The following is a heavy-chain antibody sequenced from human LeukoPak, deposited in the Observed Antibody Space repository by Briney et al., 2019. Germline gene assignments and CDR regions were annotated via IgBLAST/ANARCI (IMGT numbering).Heavy chain of an antibody. CDR3: ARDRGYCSSTSCYLDY. V-gene: IGHV1-69*13. CDR2: IIPIFGTA. Sequence: GASVKVSCKASGGTFSSYAISWVRQAPGQGLEWMEGIIPIFGTANYAQKFQGRVTITADESTSTAYMELSSLRSEDTAVYYCARDRGYCSSTSCYLDYWGQGTLVTVSS. J-gene: IGHJ4*02. D-gene: IGHD2-2*01. CDR1: GGTFSSYA.